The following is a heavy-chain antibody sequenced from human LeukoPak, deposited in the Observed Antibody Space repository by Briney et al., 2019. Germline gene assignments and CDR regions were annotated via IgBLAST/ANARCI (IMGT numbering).Heavy chain of an antibody. Sequence: PSETLSLTCTVSGCSIDNYYWSWIRQPAGKGLEWIGRIYSSGITNYNPSLKSRVTMSVDTSKNQFSLKLRSVTAADTAVYYCARNEAGSYGYCDNWGQGTLVSVSS. V-gene: IGHV4-4*07. J-gene: IGHJ4*02. CDR3: ARNEAGSYGYCDN. CDR2: IYSSGIT. CDR1: GCSIDNYY. D-gene: IGHD5-18*01.